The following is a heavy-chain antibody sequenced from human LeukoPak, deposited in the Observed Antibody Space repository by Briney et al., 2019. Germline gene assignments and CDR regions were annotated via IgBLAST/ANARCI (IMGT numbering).Heavy chain of an antibody. CDR1: GFTFSSYG. D-gene: IGHD3-3*01. J-gene: IGHJ4*02. V-gene: IGHV3-33*01. CDR2: IWYDGSNK. Sequence: GGSLRLSCAASGFTFSSYGMHWARQAPGKGLEWVAVIWYDGSNKYYADSVKGRFTISRDNSKNTLYLQMNSLRAEDTAVYYCARDTTIFGVVIINGYFDYWGQGTLVTVSP. CDR3: ARDTTIFGVVIINGYFDY.